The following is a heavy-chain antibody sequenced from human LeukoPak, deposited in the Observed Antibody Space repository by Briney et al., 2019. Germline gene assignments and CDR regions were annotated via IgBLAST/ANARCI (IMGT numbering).Heavy chain of an antibody. J-gene: IGHJ3*02. CDR1: GYTFTSYG. V-gene: IGHV1-18*01. CDR3: ATYLQWLAPEGAFDI. CDR2: ISTYNANT. Sequence: ASVKVSCKASGYTFTSYGISWVRQAPGQGLQWMGWISTYNANTNYAQKLQGRVSMTTDTSTSTAYMELSSLRSEDTAVYYCATYLQWLAPEGAFDIWGQGTMVTVSS. D-gene: IGHD6-19*01.